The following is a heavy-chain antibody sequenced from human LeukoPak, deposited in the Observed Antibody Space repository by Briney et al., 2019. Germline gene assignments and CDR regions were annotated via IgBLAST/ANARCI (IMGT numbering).Heavy chain of an antibody. D-gene: IGHD4-23*01. Sequence: GASVKVSCKASGYTFTGYYMHWVRQAPGQGLEWMGWINPNSGGTNYAQKFQGRVTMTRDTSISTAYMELRSLRSEDTAVYYCAREGPFSDTVVTLRFGGYWGQGTLVTVSS. CDR3: AREGPFSDTVVTLRFGGY. CDR1: GYTFTGYY. CDR2: INPNSGGT. V-gene: IGHV1-2*02. J-gene: IGHJ4*02.